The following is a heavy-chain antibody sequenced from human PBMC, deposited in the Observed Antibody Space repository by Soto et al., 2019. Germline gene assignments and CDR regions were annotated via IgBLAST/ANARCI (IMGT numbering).Heavy chain of an antibody. D-gene: IGHD4-17*01. Sequence: GGSLILSCASSGFTFVNYAMHLVRQAPGKGLEWVAVISYDGSNKYYADSVKGRFTISRDNSKNTMYLQMNSLSAEDTAVYHCARDQVKGTMTILWGQGTLVTVSS. CDR1: GFTFVNYA. V-gene: IGHV3-30-3*01. J-gene: IGHJ4*02. CDR3: ARDQVKGTMTIL. CDR2: ISYDGSNK.